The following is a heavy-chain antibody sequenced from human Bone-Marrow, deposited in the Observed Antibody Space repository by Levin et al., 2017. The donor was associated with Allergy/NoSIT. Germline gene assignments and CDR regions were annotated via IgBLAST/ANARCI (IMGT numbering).Heavy chain of an antibody. D-gene: IGHD3-3*01. CDR3: ARAANSILVADPFDS. CDR1: GFTVRDHY. V-gene: IGHV3-53*01. CDR2: TYTGGRT. J-gene: IGHJ4*02. Sequence: GGSLRLSCAVSGFTVRDHYITWVRQAPGKGLEWVSLTYTGGRTYYADSVKGRFSVFRDTSNNTVYLEMNSLTAEDTAVYYCARAANSILVADPFDSWGQGTLVTVSS.